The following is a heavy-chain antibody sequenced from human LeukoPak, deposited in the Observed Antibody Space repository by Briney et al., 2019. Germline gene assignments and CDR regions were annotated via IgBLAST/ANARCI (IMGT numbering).Heavy chain of an antibody. Sequence: SETLSLTCTVSGYSITSGYFWGWIRQPPGKGLEWIGSISQSGTTYYNPSLKSRITISHDTSKNQFSLKLTSVTAADTATYYCTREEGGTTVDYWGQGILVTVSS. CDR2: ISQSGTT. CDR1: GYSITSGYF. D-gene: IGHD1-1*01. CDR3: TREEGGTTVDY. V-gene: IGHV4-38-2*02. J-gene: IGHJ4*02.